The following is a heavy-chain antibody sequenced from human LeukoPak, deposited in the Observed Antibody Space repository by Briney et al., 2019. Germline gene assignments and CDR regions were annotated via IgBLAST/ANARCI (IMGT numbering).Heavy chain of an antibody. CDR1: GFTVSCNY. D-gene: IGHD2-2*01. J-gene: IGHJ6*02. CDR3: SSTRNYYGMDV. Sequence: GGSLRLSCAASGFTVSCNYMSWVRQAPGKGLEWVSVIYSGGSTYYADSVKGRFTISRDNSKSTLYLQMNSLRAEDTAVYYCSSTRNYYGMDVWGQGTTVTVSS. V-gene: IGHV3-66*01. CDR2: IYSGGST.